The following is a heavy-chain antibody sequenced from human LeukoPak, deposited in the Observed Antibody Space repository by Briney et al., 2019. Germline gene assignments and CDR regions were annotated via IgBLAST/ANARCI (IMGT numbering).Heavy chain of an antibody. J-gene: IGHJ5*02. CDR1: GGSISSGSYY. Sequence: SQTLSLTCTVSGGSISSGSYYWSWIRQPAGKGLEWIGRIYTSGSTNYNPSLKSRVTISVDTSKNQFSLKLSSVTAADTAVYYCASFVGATDWFDPWGQGTLVTVSS. D-gene: IGHD1-26*01. CDR3: ASFVGATDWFDP. CDR2: IYTSGST. V-gene: IGHV4-61*02.